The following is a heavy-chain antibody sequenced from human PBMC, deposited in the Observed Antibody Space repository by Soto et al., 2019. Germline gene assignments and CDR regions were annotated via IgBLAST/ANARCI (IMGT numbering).Heavy chain of an antibody. J-gene: IGHJ6*02. V-gene: IGHV5-10-1*01. D-gene: IGHD3-3*01. CDR1: GYSFTSYW. Sequence: GESLKISCKGSGYSFTSYWISWVRQMPGKGLEWMGRIDPSDSYTNYSPSFQGHVTISADKSISTAQMELSSLKSEDTAVYYCARGERLYFYYYGMDVWGQGSTVTVSS. CDR2: IDPSDSYT. CDR3: ARGERLYFYYYGMDV.